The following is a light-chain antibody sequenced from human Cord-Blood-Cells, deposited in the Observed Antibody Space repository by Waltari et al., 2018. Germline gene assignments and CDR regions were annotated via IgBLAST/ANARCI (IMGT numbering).Light chain of an antibody. V-gene: IGLV2-14*02. CDR1: SSDVGSYNL. J-gene: IGLJ1*01. CDR2: EGS. CDR3: AAWDDSLNGYV. Sequence: QSALTQPASVSGSPGQSITISCTGTSSDVGSYNLVSWYQQHPGKAPKLMIYEGSKRPSGVSTRFSGSKSGTSASLAISGLQSEDEADYYCAAWDDSLNGYVFGTGTKVTVL.